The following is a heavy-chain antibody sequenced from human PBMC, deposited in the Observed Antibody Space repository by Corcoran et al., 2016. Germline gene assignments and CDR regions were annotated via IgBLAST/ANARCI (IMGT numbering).Heavy chain of an antibody. CDR1: GGSISSSSYY. D-gene: IGHD4-17*01. CDR2: IYYSGST. Sequence: QLQLQESGPGLVKPSETLSLTCTVSGGSISSSSYYWGWIRQPPGKGLEWIGSIYYSGSTYYNPSLKSRVTISVDTSKNQFSLKLSSVTAADTAVYYWARVGVTTVTNWDYWGQGTLVTVSS. CDR3: ARVGVTTVTNWDY. J-gene: IGHJ4*02. V-gene: IGHV4-39*07.